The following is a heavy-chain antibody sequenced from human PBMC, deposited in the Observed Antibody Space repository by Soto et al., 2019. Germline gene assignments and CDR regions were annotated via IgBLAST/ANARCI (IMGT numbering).Heavy chain of an antibody. V-gene: IGHV1-2*02. Sequence: PGPSVKVSCKASGYTFAGYHMHWVRQAPGQGLEWMGLINPSSGGTNYAQKFQGRVTMTRDTSISTAYMELSRLRSDDTAVYYCARERHRGSQNNDFWSAKRDYYHSGMDVWGQGTTVTVSS. D-gene: IGHD3-3*01. CDR1: GYTFAGYH. CDR3: ARERHRGSQNNDFWSAKRDYYHSGMDV. J-gene: IGHJ6*02. CDR2: INPSSGGT.